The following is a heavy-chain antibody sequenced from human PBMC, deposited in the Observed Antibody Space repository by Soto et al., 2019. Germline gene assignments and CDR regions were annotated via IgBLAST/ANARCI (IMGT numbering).Heavy chain of an antibody. CDR1: GFTFSSYA. CDR2: ISSNGGST. Sequence: PGGSLRLSCSASGFTFSSYAMHWVRQAPGKGLEYVSAISSNGGSTYYADSVKGRFTISRDNSKNTLYLQMSSLRAEDTAVYYCVKGGVGLVITSWRGRDYYYGMDVWGQGTTVTVSS. V-gene: IGHV3-64D*06. D-gene: IGHD3-9*01. J-gene: IGHJ6*02. CDR3: VKGGVGLVITSWRGRDYYYGMDV.